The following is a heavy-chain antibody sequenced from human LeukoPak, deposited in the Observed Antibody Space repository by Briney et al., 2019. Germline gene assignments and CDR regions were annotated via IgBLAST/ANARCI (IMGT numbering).Heavy chain of an antibody. D-gene: IGHD2-15*01. J-gene: IGHJ4*02. CDR2: IKSKTDGGTT. CDR1: GFTFSNAW. Sequence: PGGSLRLSCAASGFTFSNAWMSWVRQAPGKGLEWVGRIKSKTDGGTTDYAAPVKGSFTISRDDSKNTLYLQMNSLKTEDTAVYYCTTLRYCSGGSCRRPIDYWGQGTLVTVSS. V-gene: IGHV3-15*01. CDR3: TTLRYCSGGSCRRPIDY.